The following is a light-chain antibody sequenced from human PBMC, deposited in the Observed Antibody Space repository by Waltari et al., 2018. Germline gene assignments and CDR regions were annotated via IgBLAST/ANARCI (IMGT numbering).Light chain of an antibody. J-gene: IGKJ4*01. CDR2: DAS. Sequence: IVLTQSPGTLSLSPGERATLSCRASQSVSYNLAWYQQKPGQAPRLLIYDASNRATGIPVRFRGSGSGTDYTLTISSLEPEDFAVYYCYHRSNLLAFGGGTKVEI. CDR1: QSVSYN. V-gene: IGKV3-11*01. CDR3: YHRSNLLA.